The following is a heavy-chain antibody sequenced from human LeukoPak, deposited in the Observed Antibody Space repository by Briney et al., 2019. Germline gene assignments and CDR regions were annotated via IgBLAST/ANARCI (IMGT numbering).Heavy chain of an antibody. J-gene: IGHJ3*02. D-gene: IGHD3-9*01. Sequence: ASVKVSCKVSGYTLTELSMHWVRQAPGKGLEWMGGLDPEDGETIYAQKFQGRVTMTEDTSTDTAYMELSSLRSEDTAVYYCATAINNYDILTGYYRLAAFDIWGQGTMVTVSS. CDR3: ATAINNYDILTGYYRLAAFDI. V-gene: IGHV1-24*01. CDR1: GYTLTELS. CDR2: LDPEDGET.